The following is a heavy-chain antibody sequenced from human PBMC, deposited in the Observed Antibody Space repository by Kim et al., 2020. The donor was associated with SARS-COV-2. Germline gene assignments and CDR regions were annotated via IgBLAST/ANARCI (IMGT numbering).Heavy chain of an antibody. Sequence: SETLSLTCTISGGSIISSCSYWGWIRQPPGKGLEWITSRYYSGSNYYKSSLKSRVTISVDTSKQQFSLQFSLKGTSVTAADSAVYQCARRYDTVLEGSAVNWFDPWGQGTLVTVSS. CDR3: ARRYDTVLEGSAVNWFDP. J-gene: IGHJ5*02. CDR2: RYYSGSN. D-gene: IGHD2-8*01. V-gene: IGHV4-39*01. CDR1: GGSIISSCSY.